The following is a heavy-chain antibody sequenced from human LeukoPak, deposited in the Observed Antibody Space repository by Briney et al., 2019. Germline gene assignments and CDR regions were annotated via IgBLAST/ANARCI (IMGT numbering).Heavy chain of an antibody. D-gene: IGHD3-22*01. Sequence: PGGSLRLSCAASGLIFSRDGMHWVRQAPGKGLEWVSGISGSGDNTYYADSVKGRFTISRDNSKNTLYVQVNSLGTEDTAAYYCAKGSYYDSSGSFYFDYWGQGTLVTVSS. CDR1: GLIFSRDG. CDR3: AKGSYYDSSGSFYFDY. V-gene: IGHV3-23*01. J-gene: IGHJ4*02. CDR2: ISGSGDNT.